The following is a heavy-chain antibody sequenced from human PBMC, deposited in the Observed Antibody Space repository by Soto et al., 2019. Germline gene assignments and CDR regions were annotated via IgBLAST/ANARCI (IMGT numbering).Heavy chain of an antibody. J-gene: IGHJ6*02. D-gene: IGHD1-26*01. V-gene: IGHV1-2*04. CDR3: ARGPRSSGSYYYYYGMDV. Sequence: ASVKVSCKASGYTFTGYYMHWVRQAPGQGLEWMGWINPNSGGTNYAQKFQGWVTMTRDTSISTAYMELSRLRSDDTAVYYCARGPRSSGSYYYYYGMDVWGQGTTVTVSS. CDR2: INPNSGGT. CDR1: GYTFTGYY.